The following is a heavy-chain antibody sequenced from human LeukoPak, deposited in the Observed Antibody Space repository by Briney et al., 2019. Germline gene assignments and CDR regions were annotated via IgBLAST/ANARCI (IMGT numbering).Heavy chain of an antibody. D-gene: IGHD4-17*01. CDR1: GFAFISYA. CDR2: ISGSGGST. J-gene: IGHJ6*03. CDR3: AKGGAVTSPYYYYYYMDV. Sequence: PGGSLRLSCAASGFAFISYAMSWVRRAPGKGLEWVSGISGSGGSTYYADSVKGRFTISRDNSKNTLYLQMNSLRAEDTAVYYCAKGGAVTSPYYYYYYMDVWGKGTTVTVSS. V-gene: IGHV3-23*01.